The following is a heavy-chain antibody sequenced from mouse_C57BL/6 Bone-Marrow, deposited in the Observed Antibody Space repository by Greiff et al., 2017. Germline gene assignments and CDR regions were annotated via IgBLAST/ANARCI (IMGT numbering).Heavy chain of an antibody. CDR3: VRQPAMDY. V-gene: IGHV10-1*01. CDR1: GFSFNTYA. J-gene: IGHJ4*01. CDR2: ISSKSNNYAT. Sequence: EVQGVESGGGLVQPKGSLKLSCAASGFSFNTYAMNWVRQAPGKGLEWVARISSKSNNYATYYADSVKDRFTISRDDSESMLYLQMNNMKTEATAMYDCVRQPAMDYWGQGTSVTVSS.